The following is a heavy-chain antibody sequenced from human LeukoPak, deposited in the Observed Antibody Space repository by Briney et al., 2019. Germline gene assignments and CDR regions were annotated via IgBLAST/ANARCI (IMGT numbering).Heavy chain of an antibody. Sequence: GGSLRLSSAASVFALSSDIMNWVRQAPGNGLEWVSYISSSSTHIYYADSVKGRFTISRDNTRNSLYLQMNRLRAEDTAIYYCARSEHSSSSFDYWGQGTLVTVSS. CDR3: ARSEHSSSSFDY. V-gene: IGHV3-21*01. J-gene: IGHJ4*02. CDR1: VFALSSDI. CDR2: ISSSSTHI. D-gene: IGHD6-6*01.